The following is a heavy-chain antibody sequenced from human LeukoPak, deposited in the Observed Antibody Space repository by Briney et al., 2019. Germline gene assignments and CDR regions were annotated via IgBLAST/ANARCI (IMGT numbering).Heavy chain of an antibody. V-gene: IGHV3-48*04. J-gene: IGHJ4*02. D-gene: IGHD3-22*01. CDR3: ARESYDSSGYYFGRN. CDR1: GFTFSSYS. Sequence: GGSLRLSCAASGFTFSSYSMDWVRQAPGKGLEWVSHISTSASTIYYADSVKGRFTISRDNAKNSLYLQMNSLRAEDTAVYYCARESYDSSGYYFGRNWGQGTLVTVSS. CDR2: ISTSASTI.